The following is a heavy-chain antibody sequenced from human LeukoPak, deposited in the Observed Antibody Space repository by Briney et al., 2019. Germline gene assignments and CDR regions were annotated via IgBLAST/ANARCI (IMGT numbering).Heavy chain of an antibody. CDR1: GGSISSGDYY. D-gene: IGHD3-10*01. CDR3: ASYYYGPGSYGRDSWFDP. Sequence: SQTLSLTCTVSGGSISSGDYYWSWIRQPPGKGLEWIGYIYYSGSTYYNPSLKSRVTISVDTSKNQFSLKLSSVTAADTAVYYCASYYYGPGSYGRDSWFDPWGQGTLVTVSS. CDR2: IYYSGST. V-gene: IGHV4-30-4*01. J-gene: IGHJ5*02.